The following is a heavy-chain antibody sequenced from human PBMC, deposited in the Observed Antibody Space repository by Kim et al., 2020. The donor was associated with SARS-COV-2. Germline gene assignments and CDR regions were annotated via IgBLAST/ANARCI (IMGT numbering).Heavy chain of an antibody. D-gene: IGHD2-15*01. Sequence: YADSVKGRFTSSRDNAKNSLYLQMNSLRAEDTAVYYCARAVGWYQDYFDYWGQGTLVTVSS. V-gene: IGHV3-21*01. J-gene: IGHJ4*02. CDR3: ARAVGWYQDYFDY.